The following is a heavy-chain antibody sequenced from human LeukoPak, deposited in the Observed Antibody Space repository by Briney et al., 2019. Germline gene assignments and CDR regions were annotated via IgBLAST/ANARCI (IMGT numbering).Heavy chain of an antibody. Sequence: GRSLRLSCAASGFTFSGSAMHWVRQASGKGLEWVGRIRSKANSYATAYAASVKGRFTISRDDSKNTAYLQMNSLKTEDTAVYYCTRRVGENYYFDYWGQGTLVTVSS. J-gene: IGHJ4*02. CDR2: IRSKANSYAT. CDR3: TRRVGENYYFDY. V-gene: IGHV3-73*01. CDR1: GFTFSGSA. D-gene: IGHD3-10*01.